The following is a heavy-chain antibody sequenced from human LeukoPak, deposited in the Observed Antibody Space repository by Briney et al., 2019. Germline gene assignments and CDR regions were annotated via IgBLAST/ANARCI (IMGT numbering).Heavy chain of an antibody. CDR1: GYTFTGYY. CDR2: INPNSGGT. CDR3: ACTVTTLWNFDY. J-gene: IGHJ4*02. V-gene: IGHV1-2*02. Sequence: ASVKVSCKASGYTFTGYYMHWVRQAPGQGLEWMGWINPNSGGTNYAQKFQGRVTMTRNTSISTAYMELSSLRSEDTAVYYCACTVTTLWNFDYWGQGTLVTVSS. D-gene: IGHD4-17*01.